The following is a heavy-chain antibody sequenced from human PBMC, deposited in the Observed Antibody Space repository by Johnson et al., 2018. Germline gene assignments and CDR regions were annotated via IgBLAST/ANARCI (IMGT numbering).Heavy chain of an antibody. D-gene: IGHD6-19*01. CDR1: GFIFSDSY. CDR3: ARDRVEQWLVKNGMDV. CDR2: ISDNGYTK. V-gene: IGHV3-11*01. J-gene: IGHJ6*02. Sequence: QVQLVQSGGGLVKPGGSLRLSCAASGFIFSDSYMSWVRQAPGKGLEWISYISDNGYTKYDADSTKGRFTISRDNANNTLYLQMNSLRVEDTAVYFCARDRVEQWLVKNGMDVWGQGATVTVSS.